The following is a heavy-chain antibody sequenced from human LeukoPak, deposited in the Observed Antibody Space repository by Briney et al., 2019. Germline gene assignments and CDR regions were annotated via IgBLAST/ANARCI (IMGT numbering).Heavy chain of an antibody. CDR3: ATGGYSAWCDY. D-gene: IGHD6-19*01. CDR2: IDSSGTT. V-gene: IGHV4-4*07. J-gene: IGHJ4*01. CDR1: DGSINTYF. Sequence: SETLSLTCSVSDGSINTYFWSWIRQPAGKGLEWIGRIDSSGTTSLNPSLKSRVTISQDKPKKQFSLKLSSVTAADTAVYYCATGGYSAWCDYWGHGTQVIVSS.